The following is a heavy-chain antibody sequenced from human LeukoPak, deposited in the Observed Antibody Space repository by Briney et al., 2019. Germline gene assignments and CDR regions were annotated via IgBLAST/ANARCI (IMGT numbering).Heavy chain of an antibody. CDR1: GGTFSSYA. CDR3: ARHGAVTTDPFDY. J-gene: IGHJ4*02. D-gene: IGHD4-17*01. Sequence: SVKVSCKASGGTFSSYAISWVRQAPGQGLEWMGRIIPILGIANYAQKFQGRVTITADKSTSTAYMELSSLRSEDTAVYYCARHGAVTTDPFDYWGQGTLVAVSS. V-gene: IGHV1-69*04. CDR2: IIPILGIA.